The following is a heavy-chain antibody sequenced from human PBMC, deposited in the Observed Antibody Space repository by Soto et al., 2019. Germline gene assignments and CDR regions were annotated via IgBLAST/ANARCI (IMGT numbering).Heavy chain of an antibody. V-gene: IGHV1-69*02. Sequence: GASVKVSCKASGGTFSSYTISWVRQAPGQGLEWMGRIIPILGIANYAQKFQGRVTITADKSTSTAYMELSSLRSEDTAVYYCARGNWDFYYGMVVWGQGTTVTVSS. CDR2: IIPILGIA. J-gene: IGHJ6*02. D-gene: IGHD3-16*01. CDR3: ARGNWDFYYGMVV. CDR1: GGTFSSYT.